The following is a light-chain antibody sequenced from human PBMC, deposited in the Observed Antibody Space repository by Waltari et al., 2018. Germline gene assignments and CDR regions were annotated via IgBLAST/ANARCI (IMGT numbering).Light chain of an antibody. CDR2: DVN. J-gene: IGLJ1*01. CDR3: CSYTSSSTFV. CDR1: SSDVGGYDY. V-gene: IGLV2-14*01. Sequence: QSALTQPASVSGSPGQSITISCTGTSSDVGGYDYVSWYQHHPSKAPKFMIYDVNKRASGVAYLFSGSNSGNAASLTISGLQAEDEADYYCCSYTSSSTFVFGTGTKVSVL.